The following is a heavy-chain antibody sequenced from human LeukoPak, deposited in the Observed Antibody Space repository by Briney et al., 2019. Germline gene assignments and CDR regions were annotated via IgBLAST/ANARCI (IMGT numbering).Heavy chain of an antibody. CDR1: GFTFSSYS. J-gene: IGHJ6*03. CDR2: ISSSSSTM. D-gene: IGHD6-6*01. Sequence: GGSLRLSCAASGFTFSSYSMNWVRQAPGKGLEWVSYISSSSSTMYYADSVKGRFTISRDNAKNSLYLQMNSLRAEDTAVYYCARVRQLSYYYMDVWGKGTTVTVSS. CDR3: ARVRQLSYYYMDV. V-gene: IGHV3-48*04.